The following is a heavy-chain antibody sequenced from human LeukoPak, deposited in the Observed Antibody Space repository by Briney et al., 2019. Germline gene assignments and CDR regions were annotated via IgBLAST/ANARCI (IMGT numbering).Heavy chain of an antibody. CDR3: ARDFVVGATSVVY. V-gene: IGHV1-69*04. D-gene: IGHD1-26*01. Sequence: KVSCKASGGTFSSYAISWVRQAPGQGPEWMGRIIPILGIANYAQKFQGRVTITADKSTSTAYMELSSLRSEDTAVYYCARDFVVGATSVVYWGQGTLVTVSS. CDR1: GGTFSSYA. J-gene: IGHJ4*02. CDR2: IIPILGIA.